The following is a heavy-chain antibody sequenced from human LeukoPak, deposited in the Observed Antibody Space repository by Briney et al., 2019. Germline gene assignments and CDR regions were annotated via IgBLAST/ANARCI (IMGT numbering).Heavy chain of an antibody. CDR2: IYYSGSS. CDR1: GGSISSYY. J-gene: IGHJ4*02. Sequence: SETLSLTCTVSGGSISSYYWSWTRQPPGKGLEGSVYIYYSGSSNYIPSPKSRVTISVDTSKNQFSLKLSSVTAADTAVYYCARHRYSGSYPDYWGQGTLVTVSS. V-gene: IGHV4-59*08. D-gene: IGHD1-26*01. CDR3: ARHRYSGSYPDY.